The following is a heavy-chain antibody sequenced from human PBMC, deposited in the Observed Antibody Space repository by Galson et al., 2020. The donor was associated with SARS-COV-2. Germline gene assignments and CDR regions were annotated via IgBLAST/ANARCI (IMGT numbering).Heavy chain of an antibody. CDR2: IYPGDSDT. D-gene: IGHD1-26*01. J-gene: IGHJ1*01. CDR1: GFSFTSYW. V-gene: IGHV5-51*01. Sequence: QLGESLKILCEGSGFSFTSYWIGWVRQMPGKGLEWMGIIYPGDSDTRYSPSFQGQVTISADKSISTAYLQWSSLKASDTAMYYCARFSGSLSDEEYWGQGTLVTVSS. CDR3: ARFSGSLSDEEY.